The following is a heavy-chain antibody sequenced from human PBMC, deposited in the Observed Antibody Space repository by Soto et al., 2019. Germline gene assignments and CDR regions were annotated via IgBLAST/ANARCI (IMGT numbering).Heavy chain of an antibody. CDR2: IVVGSGNT. CDR3: AADAIVGATSH. J-gene: IGHJ4*02. V-gene: IGHV1-58*01. D-gene: IGHD1-26*01. CDR1: GFTLTKSA. Sequence: SVKVSCKASGFTLTKSAVQLVRQARGKRLEWIGWIVVGSGNTNYPQKFQERVTITRDMSTSPAYMELSSLRSEDTVVYYCAADAIVGATSHWGQGTLVTVSS.